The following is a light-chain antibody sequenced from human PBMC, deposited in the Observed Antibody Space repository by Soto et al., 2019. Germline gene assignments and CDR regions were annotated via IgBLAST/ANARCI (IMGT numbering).Light chain of an antibody. CDR1: QSVSSRS. CDR3: LQYGSSPRT. V-gene: IGKV3-20*01. CDR2: DAS. Sequence: EIVLTQSPGTLSLSQGERATLSCRASQSVSSRSLAWYQQKPGQAPRLLIFDASSRATGIPDRFSGSGSGTDFTLTISRLEPEDFAVYYCLQYGSSPRTFGQGTKVDIK. J-gene: IGKJ1*01.